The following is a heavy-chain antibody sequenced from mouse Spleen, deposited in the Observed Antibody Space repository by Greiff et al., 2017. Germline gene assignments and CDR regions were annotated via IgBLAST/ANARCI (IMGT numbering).Heavy chain of an antibody. J-gene: IGHJ4*01. D-gene: IGHD2-1*01. CDR3: ARGGGYGTYYAMDY. CDR1: GYTFTSYW. CDR2: IDPSDSET. Sequence: QVQLQQPGAELVRPGSSVKLSCKASGYTFTSYWMHWVKQRPIQGLEWIGNIDPSDSETHYNQKFKDKATLTVDKSSSTAYMQLSSLTSEDSAVYYCARGGGYGTYYAMDYGGKGTSVTGPS. V-gene: IGHV1-52*01.